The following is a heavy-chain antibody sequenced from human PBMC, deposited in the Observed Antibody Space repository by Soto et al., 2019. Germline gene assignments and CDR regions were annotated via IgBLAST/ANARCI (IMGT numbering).Heavy chain of an antibody. CDR3: ARDPPATRHGMDG. J-gene: IGHJ6*02. Sequence: EVQLVETGGGLIQPGGSLRLSCAASGFTVSSNYMSWVRQAPGKGLEWVSVIYSGGSTYSADSVRGRFTISRDNSKNTLYLQMKSMRAEDTAVYYCARDPPATRHGMDGCGQGTTVTVSS. CDR1: GFTVSSNY. CDR2: IYSGGST. V-gene: IGHV3-53*02.